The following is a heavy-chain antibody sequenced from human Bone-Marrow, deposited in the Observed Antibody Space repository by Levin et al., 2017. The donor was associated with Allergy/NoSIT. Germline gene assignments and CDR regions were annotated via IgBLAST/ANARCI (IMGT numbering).Heavy chain of an antibody. CDR2: ISYDGSNK. CDR3: ARGGDIVVVVAATGDYYFDY. D-gene: IGHD2-15*01. CDR1: GFTFSSYA. V-gene: IGHV3-30-3*01. Sequence: PGESLKISCAASGFTFSSYAMHWVRQAPGKGLEWVAVISYDGSNKYYADSVKGRFTISRDNSKNTLYLQMNSLRAEDTAVYYCARGGDIVVVVAATGDYYFDYWGQGTLVTVSS. J-gene: IGHJ4*02.